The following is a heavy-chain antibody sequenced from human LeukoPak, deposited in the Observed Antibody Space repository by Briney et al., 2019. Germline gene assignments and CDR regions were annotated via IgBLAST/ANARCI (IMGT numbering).Heavy chain of an antibody. J-gene: IGHJ4*02. CDR1: GYTLTELS. CDR3: ATASVRGYSGYDLDY. D-gene: IGHD5-12*01. CDR2: FDPEDGET. Sequence: ASVKVSCKVSGYTLTELSMHWVRQAPGKGLEWMGGFDPEDGETIYAQKFQGRVTMTGDTSTDTAYMELSSLRSEDTAVYYCATASVRGYSGYDLDYWGQGTLVTVSS. V-gene: IGHV1-24*01.